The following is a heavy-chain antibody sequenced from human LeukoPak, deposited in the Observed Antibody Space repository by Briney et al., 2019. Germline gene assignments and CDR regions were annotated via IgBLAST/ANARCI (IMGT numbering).Heavy chain of an antibody. J-gene: IGHJ6*02. CDR2: INYSGST. Sequence: SETLSLTCTVSGGSSSSYYWSWIRQPPGKGLEWIGYINYSGSTNYNPSLKSRVTISLDTSKNQFSLKLSSVTAADTAVYYCARDTNGPYYYGMDVWGQGTTVTVSS. V-gene: IGHV4-59*01. CDR1: GGSSSSYY. CDR3: ARDTNGPYYYGMDV. D-gene: IGHD2-8*01.